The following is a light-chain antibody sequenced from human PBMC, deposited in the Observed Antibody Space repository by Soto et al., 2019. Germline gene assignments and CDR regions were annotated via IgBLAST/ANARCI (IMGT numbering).Light chain of an antibody. J-gene: IGLJ1*01. CDR3: CSYAGDYTFV. CDR1: SSDVGDYSY. Sequence: QSALTQPRSVSGSPGQSVTISCTGTSSDVGDYSYVSWYQQHPGKAPKLMIFDVSKRPSGVPDRFSGSKSGNTASLTISGLQAEDEADYYCCSYAGDYTFVFGTGTKVTVL. V-gene: IGLV2-11*01. CDR2: DVS.